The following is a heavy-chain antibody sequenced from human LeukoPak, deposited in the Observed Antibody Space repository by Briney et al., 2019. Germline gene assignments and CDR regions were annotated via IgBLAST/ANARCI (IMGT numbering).Heavy chain of an antibody. CDR1: GFTFSNYN. CDR2: ISSSSSYI. D-gene: IGHD3-22*01. CDR3: AKEWLNWFDP. J-gene: IGHJ5*02. V-gene: IGHV3-21*01. Sequence: PGGSLRLSCAASGFTFSNYNMNWVRQAPGKGLEWVSSISSSSSYIYYADSVKGRFTISRGNAKSSLSLQMNSLRAEDTAVYYCAKEWLNWFDPWGQGTLVTVSS.